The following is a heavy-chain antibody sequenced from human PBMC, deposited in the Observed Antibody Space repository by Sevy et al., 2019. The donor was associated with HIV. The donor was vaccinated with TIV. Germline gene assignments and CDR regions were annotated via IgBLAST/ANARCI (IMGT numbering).Heavy chain of an antibody. CDR1: GFTFSSYG. CDR2: IRYDGNNK. Sequence: GGSLRLSCAASGFTFSSYGMHWVRQAPGKGLEWVAFIRYDGNNKYYADSVKGRFTISRDNSKNTLYLQMNSLRAEDTAVYYCAKEYSYGYFFDYWGQGPLVTVSS. CDR3: AKEYSYGYFFDY. J-gene: IGHJ4*02. D-gene: IGHD5-18*01. V-gene: IGHV3-30*02.